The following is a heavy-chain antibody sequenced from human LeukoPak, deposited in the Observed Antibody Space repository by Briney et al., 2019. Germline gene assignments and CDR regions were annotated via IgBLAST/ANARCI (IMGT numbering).Heavy chain of an antibody. Sequence: GGSLRLSCAASGFTFSSYWMSWVRQAPGKGLEWVANIKQDGSEKYYGDSVKGRFTISRDNAKNLLYLQMNSLRAEDTAVYYCARDSLHCSGGSCYSTDWFDPWGQGTLVTVSS. CDR3: ARDSLHCSGGSCYSTDWFDP. V-gene: IGHV3-7*04. CDR2: IKQDGSEK. J-gene: IGHJ5*02. CDR1: GFTFSSYW. D-gene: IGHD2-15*01.